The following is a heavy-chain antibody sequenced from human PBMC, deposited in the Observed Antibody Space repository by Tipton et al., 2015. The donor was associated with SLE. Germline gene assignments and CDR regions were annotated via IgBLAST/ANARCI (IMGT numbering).Heavy chain of an antibody. Sequence: SLRLSCAASGFTFSSYGMHWVRQAPGKGLEWVAVIWYDGSNKYYADSVKGRFTISRDNAKNSLYLQMNSLRAEDTALYYCARDEPDSSSFYDYWGQGTLVTVSS. J-gene: IGHJ4*02. D-gene: IGHD6-6*01. CDR1: GFTFSSYG. CDR2: IWYDGSNK. V-gene: IGHV3-33*01. CDR3: ARDEPDSSSFYDY.